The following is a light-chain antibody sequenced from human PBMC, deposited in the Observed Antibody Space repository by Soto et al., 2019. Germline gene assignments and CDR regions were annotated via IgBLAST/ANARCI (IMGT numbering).Light chain of an antibody. CDR2: GAS. CDR3: QQRSNWPRIT. V-gene: IGKV3D-20*02. Sequence: EIVLTQSPGTLSLSPGERATLSCRASQSVSSSYLAWYQQKPGQAPRLLISGASSRVTGIPARFSGSGSGTDFTLTISSLEPEDFAVYYCQQRSNWPRITFGQGTRLEIK. CDR1: QSVSSSY. J-gene: IGKJ5*01.